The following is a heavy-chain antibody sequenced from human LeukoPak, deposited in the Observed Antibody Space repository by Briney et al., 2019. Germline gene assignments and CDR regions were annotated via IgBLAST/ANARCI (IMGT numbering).Heavy chain of an antibody. CDR3: ARGNSGNSFY. J-gene: IGHJ4*02. Sequence: GGSLRLSCEASGFTFSSYWMHWVRQAPGKGLVWVSRIKSDGTITSYADSVKGRFTISRDNAKNTLYLQMNSLRAEDTAVYYCARGNSGNSFYWGQGTLVTVSS. D-gene: IGHD4-23*01. V-gene: IGHV3-74*01. CDR1: GFTFSSYW. CDR2: IKSDGTIT.